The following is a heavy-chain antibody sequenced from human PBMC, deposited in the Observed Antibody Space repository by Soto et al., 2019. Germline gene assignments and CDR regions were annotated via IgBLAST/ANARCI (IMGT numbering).Heavy chain of an antibody. CDR2: INPNSGGT. CDR3: ASPLFDY. V-gene: IGHV1-2*02. J-gene: IGHJ4*02. CDR1: GYIFTGYY. Sequence: ASVKVSCKASGYIFTGYYMHWVRQAPGQGLEWMGWINPNSGGTNYAQKFQGRVTITADESTSTAYMELSSLRSEDTAVYYCASPLFDYWGQGTLVTVSS.